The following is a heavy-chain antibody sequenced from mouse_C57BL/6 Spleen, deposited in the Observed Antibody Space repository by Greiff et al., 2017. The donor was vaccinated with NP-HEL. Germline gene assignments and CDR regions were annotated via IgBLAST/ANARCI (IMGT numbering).Heavy chain of an antibody. J-gene: IGHJ2*01. CDR3: ARSADLITTVVRDFEY. Sequence: VKLMESGAELARPGASVKLSCKASGYTFTSYGISWVKQRTGQGLEWIGEIYPRSGNTYYNENVQGKATLTADKSSSTAYMELRSLTSEDSAVYFCARSADLITTVVRDFEYWGQGTTLTVSS. CDR2: IYPRSGNT. D-gene: IGHD1-1*01. CDR1: GYTFTSYG. V-gene: IGHV1-81*01.